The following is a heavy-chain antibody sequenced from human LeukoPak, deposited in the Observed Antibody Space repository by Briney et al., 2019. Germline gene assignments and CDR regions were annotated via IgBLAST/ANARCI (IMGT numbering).Heavy chain of an antibody. V-gene: IGHV3-7*01. D-gene: IGHD2-21*02. J-gene: IGHJ4*02. Sequence: PGGSLRLSCAASGFTFSSYWMSWVRQAPGKGLEWVANIKQDGSGKYYVDSVKGRFTISRDNAKTSLYLQMNILRAEDTAVYYCARLGDLRDCFDYWGQGTLVTVSS. CDR1: GFTFSSYW. CDR2: IKQDGSGK. CDR3: ARLGDLRDCFDY.